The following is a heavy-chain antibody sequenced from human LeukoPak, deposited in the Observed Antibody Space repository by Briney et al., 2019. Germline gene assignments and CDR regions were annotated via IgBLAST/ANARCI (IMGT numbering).Heavy chain of an antibody. CDR1: GFTFSSYA. CDR2: ISGSGGST. J-gene: IGHJ4*02. V-gene: IGHV3-23*01. D-gene: IGHD3-22*01. CDR3: AKEDPPFMGYDSSGPPSPRGD. Sequence: GGSLRLSCAASGFTFSSYAMSWVRQAPGKGLEWVSAISGSGGSTYYADSLKGRFTISRDNSKNTLYLQMNSLRAEDTAVYYCAKEDPPFMGYDSSGPPSPRGDWGRGTLVTVSS.